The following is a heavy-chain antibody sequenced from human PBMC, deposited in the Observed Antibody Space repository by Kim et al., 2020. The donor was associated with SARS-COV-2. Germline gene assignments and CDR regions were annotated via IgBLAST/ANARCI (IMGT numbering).Heavy chain of an antibody. CDR3: ARMGMAYGSGSYNWFDP. J-gene: IGHJ5*02. D-gene: IGHD3-10*01. CDR2: IYYSGST. CDR1: GCSISSYY. V-gene: IGHV4-59*01. Sequence: SDTLSLTCTVSGCSISSYYWSWIRQPPGKGLEWIGYIYYSGSTNYNPSLKSRVTISVDTSKNQFSLKLSSVTAADTAVYYCARMGMAYGSGSYNWFDPWG.